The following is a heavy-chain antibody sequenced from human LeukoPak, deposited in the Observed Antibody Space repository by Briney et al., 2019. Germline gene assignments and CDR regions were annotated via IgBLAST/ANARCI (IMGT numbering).Heavy chain of an antibody. CDR1: GYTFTSYD. CDR3: ARWSLYYDILTGYHPSGMDV. CDR2: MNPNSGNI. Sequence: ASVKVSCKASGYTFTSYDINWVRQATGQGLEWMGWMNPNSGNIGYAQKFQGRVTMTRNTSISTAYMELSSLRSEDTAVYYCARWSLYYDILTGYHPSGMDVWGQGTTVTVSS. V-gene: IGHV1-8*01. D-gene: IGHD3-9*01. J-gene: IGHJ6*02.